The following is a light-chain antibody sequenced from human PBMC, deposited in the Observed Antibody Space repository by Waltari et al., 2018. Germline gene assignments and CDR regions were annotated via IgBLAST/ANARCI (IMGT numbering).Light chain of an antibody. CDR2: DDT. CDR1: NIGDKR. V-gene: IGLV3-21*02. CDR3: QVWHTTSAVV. Sequence: SYVLRQPPSVSVAPGPTALITCGGNNIGDKRVHWYQQKPGQAPVLVVYDDTDRPSGIPERFSGSNSGNTATLTITRVAAGDEADYFCQVWHTTSAVVFGGGTKLTVL. J-gene: IGLJ2*01.